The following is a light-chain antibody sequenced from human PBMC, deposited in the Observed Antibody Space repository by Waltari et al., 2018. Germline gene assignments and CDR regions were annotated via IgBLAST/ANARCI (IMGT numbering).Light chain of an antibody. CDR2: AAS. CDR3: QQSSSSPHT. Sequence: DIEMTQSPSSLSASVGDRVTITCRESQAISGYLNWYQQKPGRAPKLLIYAASSLQSGVPSRFSGSGYGTDFTLTISSLQPEDFAIYSCQQSSSSPHTFGGGTKVEMK. V-gene: IGKV1-39*01. J-gene: IGKJ4*01. CDR1: QAISGY.